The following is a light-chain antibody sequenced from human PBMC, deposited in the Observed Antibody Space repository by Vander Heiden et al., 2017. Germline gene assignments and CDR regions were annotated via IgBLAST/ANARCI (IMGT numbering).Light chain of an antibody. CDR2: WAA. Sequence: DIVMTQSPDSLAVPLGARATVNSKASKSGINSSTKKNYLARYQQKPGPPPNHIIYWAATRKAGVPDRFGGRGSGTDFTLTISSLQAEDVAVYYWQQYYSTPQTFGQGTKVEVK. CDR1: KSGINSSTKKNY. V-gene: IGKV4-1*01. J-gene: IGKJ1*01. CDR3: QQYYSTPQT.